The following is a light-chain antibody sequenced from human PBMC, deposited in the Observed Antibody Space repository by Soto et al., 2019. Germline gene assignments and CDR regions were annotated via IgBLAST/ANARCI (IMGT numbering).Light chain of an antibody. V-gene: IGKV1-39*01. CDR1: QTIMTY. J-gene: IGKJ1*01. CDR3: QQSYNSPPT. Sequence: DIQMTPSPSSLSSSVGDEVTITCRASQTIMTYLNWYQLKPGKPPRLLIYAASSLQSGVPSRFSGSGSGTDFTLTISRLQPEDFATYSCQQSYNSPPTFGQGTKVDI. CDR2: AAS.